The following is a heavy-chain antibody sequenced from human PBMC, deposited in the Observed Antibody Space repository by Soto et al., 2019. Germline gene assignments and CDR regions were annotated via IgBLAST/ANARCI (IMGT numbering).Heavy chain of an antibody. CDR1: GFTFSSFA. CDR2: ISGSADST. Sequence: EVQLLESGGGLVQPGGSLRLSCAASGFTFSSFALNWVRQAPGKGLEWVSIISGSADSTFYADSVKGRFTISRDNSKNRLYLQINSLRAEDTAVYYCAKTRGAMIYAISDYGMDVWGQGTTVTVSS. J-gene: IGHJ6*02. V-gene: IGHV3-23*01. CDR3: AKTRGAMIYAISDYGMDV. D-gene: IGHD2-8*01.